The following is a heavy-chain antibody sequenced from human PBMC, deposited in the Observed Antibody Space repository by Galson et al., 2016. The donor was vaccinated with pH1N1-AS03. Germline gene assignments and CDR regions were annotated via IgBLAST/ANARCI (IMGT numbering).Heavy chain of an antibody. D-gene: IGHD2-2*01. CDR3: GRALGHNAQSSIHY. V-gene: IGHV1-69*02. CDR2: LIPILDLV. J-gene: IGHJ4*02. CDR1: GGSFSSYT. Sequence: SVKVSCKGSGGSFSSYTFSWVRQAPGQGLEWMGRLIPILDLVNYARNFQERVTITLDKSANTAYMEVSSLTSEDTGVYYCGRALGHNAQSSIHYWGQGTLVTVSS.